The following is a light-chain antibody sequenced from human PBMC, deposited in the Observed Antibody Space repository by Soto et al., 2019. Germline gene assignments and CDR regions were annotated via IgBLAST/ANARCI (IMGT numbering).Light chain of an antibody. CDR3: QLYEKIPPTWT. CDR2: DAS. V-gene: IGKV1-33*01. CDR1: QDIATY. Sequence: DIQMTQSPSSLSASVGNRVTITCQASQDIATYLNWYQQKPGKAPYLLIYDASILETGVHSRFSGGGPGTHFTFTISDLQREDIAKYYCQLYEKIPPTWTFGQATQVEIE. J-gene: IGKJ1*01.